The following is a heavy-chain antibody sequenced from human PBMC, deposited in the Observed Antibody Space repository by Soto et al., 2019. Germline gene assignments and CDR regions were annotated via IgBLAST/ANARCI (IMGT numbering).Heavy chain of an antibody. V-gene: IGHV4-59*08. CDR2: IYYSGST. CDR3: ASTLYYGSGMGNFDY. Sequence: SETLSLTCTVSGGSISSYYWSWIRQPPGKGLEWIGYIYYSGSTNYNPSLKSRFTISVDTSKNQFSLKLSSVTATDTAVYYCASTLYYGSGMGNFDYWGQGTLVTVSS. D-gene: IGHD3-10*01. J-gene: IGHJ4*02. CDR1: GGSISSYY.